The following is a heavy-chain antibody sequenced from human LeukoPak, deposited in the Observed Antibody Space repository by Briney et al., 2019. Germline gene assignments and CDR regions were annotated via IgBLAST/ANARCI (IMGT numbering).Heavy chain of an antibody. CDR2: IYYSGST. CDR3: ARVRHGNSVFDL. J-gene: IGHJ2*01. D-gene: IGHD4-23*01. CDR1: GGSISSYY. V-gene: IGHV4-59*01. Sequence: TSETPSLTCTVSGGSISSYYWSWIRQPPGKGLEWIGYIYYSGSTNYNPSLKSRVTISVDTSKNQFSLKLSSVTAADTAVYYCARVRHGNSVFDLWGRGTLVTVSS.